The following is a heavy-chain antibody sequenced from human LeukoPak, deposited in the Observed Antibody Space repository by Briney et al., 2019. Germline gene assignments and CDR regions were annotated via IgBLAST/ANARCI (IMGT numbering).Heavy chain of an antibody. CDR3: AIGHSNSWHYFDY. CDR1: GFTFSTYS. CDR2: ISSRSSDI. D-gene: IGHD6-13*01. V-gene: IGHV3-21*01. J-gene: IGHJ4*02. Sequence: GGSLRLSCAASGFTFSTYSMTWARQAPGKGLEWVSSISSRSSDIYYADSVKGRFTISRDNAKSSLYLQMNSLRADDTAVYYCAIGHSNSWHYFDYWGQGTLVTVSS.